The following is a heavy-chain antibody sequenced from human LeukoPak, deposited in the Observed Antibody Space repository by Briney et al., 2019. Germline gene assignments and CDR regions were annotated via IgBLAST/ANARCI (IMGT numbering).Heavy chain of an antibody. J-gene: IGHJ4*02. CDR2: ISAGGDNI. D-gene: IGHD3-22*01. CDR1: GFTFSSYA. Sequence: GGSLRLSCAASGFTFSSYAMSWVRQAPGKGPEWVSAISAGGDNIHYADSVKGRFTISRDNSKNTLYLHMNSLRAEDTAVYFCAYYDSSGYYYGRLRYWGQGTPVTVSS. CDR3: AYYDSSGYYYGRLRY. V-gene: IGHV3-23*01.